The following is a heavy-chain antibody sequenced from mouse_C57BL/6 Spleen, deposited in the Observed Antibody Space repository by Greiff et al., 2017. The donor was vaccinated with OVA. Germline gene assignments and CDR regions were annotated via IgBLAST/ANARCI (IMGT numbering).Heavy chain of an antibody. Sequence: VQGVESGAELMKPGASVKLSCKATGYTFTGYWIEWVKQRPGHGLEWIGEILPGSGSTTYNEKFKGKATFTADTSSNTADMQLSSLTTEDSAIYYCARWGLREYFDYWGQGTTLTVSS. V-gene: IGHV1-9*01. J-gene: IGHJ2*01. CDR1: GYTFTGYW. D-gene: IGHD2-2*01. CDR3: ARWGLREYFDY. CDR2: ILPGSGST.